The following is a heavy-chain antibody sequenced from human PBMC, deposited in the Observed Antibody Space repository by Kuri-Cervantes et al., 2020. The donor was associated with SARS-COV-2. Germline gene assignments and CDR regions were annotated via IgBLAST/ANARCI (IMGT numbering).Heavy chain of an antibody. CDR2: IYYSGST. CDR3: ARGRYYGSGWPTYFDY. CDR1: GGSISSYY. D-gene: IGHD6-19*01. V-gene: IGHV4-59*01. J-gene: IGHJ4*02. Sequence: ESLKISCAVSGGSISSYYWSWVRQPPGKGLEWIGYIYYSGSTNYKPSLKSRVTISVDPSKNQFSLKLSSVTAADTAVYYWARGRYYGSGWPTYFDYWGQGTLVTVSS.